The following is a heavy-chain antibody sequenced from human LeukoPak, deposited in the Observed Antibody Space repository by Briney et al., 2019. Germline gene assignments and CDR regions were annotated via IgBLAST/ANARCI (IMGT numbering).Heavy chain of an antibody. J-gene: IGHJ4*02. CDR3: AKSSYSSSWYWGSFDY. CDR2: ISGNGDDT. CDR1: GFTFNSYA. V-gene: IGHV3-23*01. Sequence: PGGSLRLSCTVSGFTFNSYAMSWVRQAPGKGLEWVSSISGNGDDTYHADSVKGRFTVSRDNSKSTLYLQMNSLRAEDTAVFYCAKSSYSSSWYWGSFDYWGQGTLVTVSS. D-gene: IGHD6-13*01.